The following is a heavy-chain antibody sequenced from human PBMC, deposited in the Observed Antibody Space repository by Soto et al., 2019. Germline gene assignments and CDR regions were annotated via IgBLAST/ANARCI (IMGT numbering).Heavy chain of an antibody. CDR3: ARGGSAAAGHENYYYYGMDV. J-gene: IGHJ6*02. CDR1: GYTFTSYA. Sequence: QVQLVQSGSELKKPGASVKVSCKASGYTFTSYAMNWVRQAPGQGLEWMGWINTNTGNPTYAQGSXXRFVFSLDTSXXPXYXXIGSLKAEDTAVYYCARGGSAAAGHENYYYYGMDVWGQGTTVTVSS. V-gene: IGHV7-4-1*01. CDR2: INTNTGNP. D-gene: IGHD6-13*01.